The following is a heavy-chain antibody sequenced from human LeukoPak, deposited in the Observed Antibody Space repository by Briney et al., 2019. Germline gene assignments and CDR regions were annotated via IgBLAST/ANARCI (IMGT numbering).Heavy chain of an antibody. CDR1: GGSISSYY. CDR2: INHSGST. D-gene: IGHD5-24*01. J-gene: IGHJ4*02. V-gene: IGHV4-34*01. CDR3: ARGRGRWLQFSYFDY. Sequence: SETLSLTCTVSGGSISSYYWSWIRQPPGKGLEWIGEINHSGSTNYNPSLKSRVTISVDTPKNQFSLKLSSVTAADTAVYYCARGRGRWLQFSYFDYWGQGTLVTVSS.